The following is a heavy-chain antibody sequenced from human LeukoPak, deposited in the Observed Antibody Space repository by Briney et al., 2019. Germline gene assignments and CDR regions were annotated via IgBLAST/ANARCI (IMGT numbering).Heavy chain of an antibody. Sequence: GASVKVSCKASGYTFTGYYIHWVRQAPGQGLEWMGWINPNGGGTYYAQKFRSRVTMTRDTSISTAYMELSGLRFDDTGLYYCARGGYGGGNSGVIDSWGQGTLVTVSS. CDR3: ARGGYGGGNSGVIDS. J-gene: IGHJ4*02. CDR2: INPNGGGT. CDR1: GYTFTGYY. D-gene: IGHD4-23*01. V-gene: IGHV1-2*02.